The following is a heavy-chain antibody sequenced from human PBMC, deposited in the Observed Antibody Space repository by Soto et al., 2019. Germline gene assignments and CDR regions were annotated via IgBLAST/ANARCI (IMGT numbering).Heavy chain of an antibody. D-gene: IGHD3-3*01. CDR2: IHSSSSWE. CDR3: VFDFWLVPTV. CDR1: GFTFSTHS. J-gene: IGHJ6*04. V-gene: IGHV3-48*01. Sequence: EVQLVESGGGLVQPGGSLKLSCAASGFTFSTHSMNWVRQAPGWGLEWVSYIHSSSSWEVYADSVRGRFTVSRDNAKNSLYLQMSSLRAEDTAVYYCVFDFWLVPTVWGKGTTVTVSS.